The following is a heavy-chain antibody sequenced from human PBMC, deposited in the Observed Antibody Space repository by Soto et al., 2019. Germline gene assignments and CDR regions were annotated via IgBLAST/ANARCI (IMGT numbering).Heavy chain of an antibody. CDR3: AKDTHGSGSYYNVYYYYGMDV. D-gene: IGHD3-10*01. V-gene: IGHV3-23*01. J-gene: IGHJ6*02. CDR1: GFTFSSYA. CDR2: ISGSGGST. Sequence: GGSLRLSCAASGFTFSSYAMSWVRQAPGKGLEWVSAISGSGGSTYYADSVKGRFTISRDNSKNTLYLQMNSLRAEDTAVYYCAKDTHGSGSYYNVYYYYGMDVWGQGTTVTVSS.